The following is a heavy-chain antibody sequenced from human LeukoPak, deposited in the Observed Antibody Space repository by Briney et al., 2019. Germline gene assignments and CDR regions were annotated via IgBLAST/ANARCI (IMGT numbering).Heavy chain of an antibody. CDR2: IYPGDSDT. Sequence: NLGESLKISCKGFGYSFTNYWIGWVRQMPGKGLEWMGIIYPGDSDTRYSPSFQGQVTISADKSISTAYLQWSSLKASDTAMYYCARHHSSSWSHWGQGTLVTVSS. D-gene: IGHD6-13*01. J-gene: IGHJ4*02. CDR1: GYSFTNYW. CDR3: ARHHSSSWSH. V-gene: IGHV5-51*01.